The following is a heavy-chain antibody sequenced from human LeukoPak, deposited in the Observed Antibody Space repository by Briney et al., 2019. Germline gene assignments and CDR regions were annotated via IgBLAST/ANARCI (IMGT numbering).Heavy chain of an antibody. J-gene: IGHJ3*02. V-gene: IGHV4-39*07. CDR3: ARVREYYDFWSGYYKGAFDI. D-gene: IGHD3-3*01. CDR2: IYYSGST. Sequence: SETLSLTCTVSGGSISSSSYYWGWIPQPPGKGLEWIGSIYYSGSTYYNPTLKSRVTISVDTSKNQFSLKLSSVTAADTAVYYCARVREYYDFWSGYYKGAFDIWGQGTMVTVSS. CDR1: GGSISSSSYY.